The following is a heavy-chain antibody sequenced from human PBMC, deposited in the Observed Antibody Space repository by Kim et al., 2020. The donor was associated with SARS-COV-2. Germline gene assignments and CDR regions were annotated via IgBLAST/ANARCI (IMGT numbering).Heavy chain of an antibody. V-gene: IGHV4-59*01. CDR3: ASLILTGYLSRGGMDV. Sequence: LKSRVTISVDTAKNPFSLKLSSVTAADTAVYYCASLILTGYLSRGGMDVWGQGTTVTVSS. J-gene: IGHJ6*02. D-gene: IGHD3-9*01.